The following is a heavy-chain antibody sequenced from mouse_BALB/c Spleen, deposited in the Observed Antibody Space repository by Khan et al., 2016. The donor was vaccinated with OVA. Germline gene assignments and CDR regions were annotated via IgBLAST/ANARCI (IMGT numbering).Heavy chain of an antibody. J-gene: IGHJ3*01. CDR1: GFTFSSYS. CDR2: ISSGGDYT. Sequence: EVELVESGGDLVKPGGSLKLSCAASGFTFSSYSMSWVRQTPDKRLEWVASISSGGDYTYYPDSVKGRFTISRDNAKNTLYLQMSDLKSEDTAMXYCAGPLTGSFAYWGQRTLVTVSA. CDR3: AGPLTGSFAY. D-gene: IGHD4-1*01. V-gene: IGHV5-6*01.